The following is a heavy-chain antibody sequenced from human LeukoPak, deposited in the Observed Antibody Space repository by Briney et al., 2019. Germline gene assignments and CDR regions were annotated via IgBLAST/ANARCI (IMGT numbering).Heavy chain of an antibody. D-gene: IGHD3-22*01. CDR2: ISGSGGST. J-gene: IGHJ5*02. CDR3: AKDPNYYDTNWFDP. CDR1: GFTYSSYA. Sequence: PGGSLRLXCAASGFTYSSYAMSWVRQAPGKGLEWVSAISGSGGSTYYADSVKGRFTISRDNSKNTLYLQMNSLRAEDTAVYYCAKDPNYYDTNWFDPWGQGTLVTVSS. V-gene: IGHV3-23*01.